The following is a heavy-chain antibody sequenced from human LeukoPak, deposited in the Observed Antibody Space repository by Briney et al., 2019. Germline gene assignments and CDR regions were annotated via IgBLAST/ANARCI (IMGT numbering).Heavy chain of an antibody. Sequence: SETLSLTCAVSGYSISSGYYWGWTRQPPGKGLEWIGSIYHSGSTYYNPSLKSRATISVDTSKNQFSLKLSSVTAADTAVYYCARDPRKYYDFWSGYYWYFDLWGRGTLVTVSS. V-gene: IGHV4-38-2*02. D-gene: IGHD3-3*01. CDR1: GYSISSGYY. CDR2: IYHSGST. CDR3: ARDPRKYYDFWSGYYWYFDL. J-gene: IGHJ2*01.